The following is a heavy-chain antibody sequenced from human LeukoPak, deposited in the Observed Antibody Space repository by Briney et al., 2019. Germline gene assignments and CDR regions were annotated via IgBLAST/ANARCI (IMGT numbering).Heavy chain of an antibody. CDR1: GFTFSSYS. Sequence: GGSLRLSCAASGFTFSSYSMNWVRQAPWKGLEWVSYISSSSSTIYYADSVKGRFTISRDNAKNSLYLQMNSLRAEDTAVYYCARVALSSYYYYMDVWGKGTTVTVSS. J-gene: IGHJ6*03. CDR2: ISSSSSTI. CDR3: ARVALSSYYYYMDV. V-gene: IGHV3-48*01.